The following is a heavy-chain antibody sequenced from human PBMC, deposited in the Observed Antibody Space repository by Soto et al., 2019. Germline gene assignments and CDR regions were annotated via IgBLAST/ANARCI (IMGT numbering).Heavy chain of an antibody. CDR2: IYYSGST. V-gene: IGHV4-39*01. CDR1: GGSISSSSYY. CDR3: ASLTVVRRPTVFDY. J-gene: IGHJ4*02. Sequence: PSETLSLTCTVSGGSISSSSYYWGWIRQPPGKGLEWIGSIYYSGSTYYNPSLKSRVTISVDTSKNQFSLKLSSVTAADTAVYYCASLTVVRRPTVFDYWGQGTLVTVSS. D-gene: IGHD2-15*01.